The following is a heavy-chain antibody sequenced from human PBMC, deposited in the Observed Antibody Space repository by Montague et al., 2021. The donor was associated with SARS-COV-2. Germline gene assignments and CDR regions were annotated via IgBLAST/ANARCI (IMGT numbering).Heavy chain of an antibody. D-gene: IGHD2-15*01. Sequence: SLRLSCAVSGFSLTYNGMFWARQAPGKGLEWVAVIWSDGSHKNYGDSGEGRFTVSRDISTNPLFLLMSSLRVDDTAVYYCVKSGGGYFFETWGQGTLVTVSA. CDR3: VKSGGGYFFET. V-gene: IGHV3-33*02. CDR2: IWSDGSHK. J-gene: IGHJ4*02. CDR1: GFSLTYNG.